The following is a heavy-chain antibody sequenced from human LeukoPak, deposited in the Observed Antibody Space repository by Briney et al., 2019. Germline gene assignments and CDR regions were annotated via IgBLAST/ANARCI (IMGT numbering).Heavy chain of an antibody. CDR3: ARQVLEMPAMYAFDI. CDR2: IYYSGST. D-gene: IGHD5-24*01. CDR1: GGSISSSSYY. Sequence: SETLSLTCTVSGGSISSSSYYWGWIRQPPGKELEWIGSIYYSGSTYYNPSLKSRVTISVDASKNQFSLKLSSVTAADTAVYYCARQVLEMPAMYAFDIWGQGTIVTVSS. J-gene: IGHJ3*02. V-gene: IGHV4-39*01.